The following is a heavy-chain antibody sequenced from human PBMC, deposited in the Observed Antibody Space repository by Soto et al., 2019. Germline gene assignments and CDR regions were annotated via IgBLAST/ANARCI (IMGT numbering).Heavy chain of an antibody. D-gene: IGHD1-1*01. V-gene: IGHV4-34*01. CDR1: GGSFSGYY. J-gene: IGHJ4*02. CDR3: ARFGSPTTGTTPATPGYFDY. CDR2: INHSGST. Sequence: QVQLQQWGAGLLKPSETLSLTCAVYGGSFSGYYWSWIRQPPGKGLVWIGEINHSGSTNYNPSLKSRVTISVDTSKSRFSLKVSSVTAAAAAVYYCARFGSPTTGTTPATPGYFDYWGQGTLVTVSS.